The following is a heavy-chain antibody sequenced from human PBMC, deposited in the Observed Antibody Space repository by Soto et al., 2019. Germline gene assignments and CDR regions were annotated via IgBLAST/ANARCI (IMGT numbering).Heavy chain of an antibody. CDR3: AGHDYDFWSGYYHDAFDI. D-gene: IGHD3-3*01. CDR1: GLTFSSYA. Sequence: LRLSCAASGLTFSSYAMSWVRQAPGKGLEWVSAISGSGGSTYYADSVKGRFTISRDNSKNTLYLQMNSLRAEDTAVYYCAGHDYDFWSGYYHDAFDIWGQGTMVTVSS. V-gene: IGHV3-23*01. CDR2: ISGSGGST. J-gene: IGHJ3*02.